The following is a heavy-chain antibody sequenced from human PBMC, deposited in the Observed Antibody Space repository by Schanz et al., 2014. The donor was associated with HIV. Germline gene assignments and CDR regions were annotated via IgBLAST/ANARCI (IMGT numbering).Heavy chain of an antibody. V-gene: IGHV3-74*01. CDR2: INSDGSST. D-gene: IGHD3-9*01. CDR3: AKDWARTAGYCFHY. CDR1: GSTFSSYW. Sequence: EVQLVESGGGLVQPGGSLRLSCAASGSTFSSYWMHWVRQAPGKGLVWVSRINSDGSSTNYADSVKGRLTISRDNAKNTLYLQMNSPRAEDTAVYYCAKDWARTAGYCFHYWGQGTLVTVSS. J-gene: IGHJ4*02.